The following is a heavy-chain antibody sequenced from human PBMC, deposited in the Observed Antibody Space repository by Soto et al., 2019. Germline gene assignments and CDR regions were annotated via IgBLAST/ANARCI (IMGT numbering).Heavy chain of an antibody. D-gene: IGHD2-2*01. CDR2: ISTYNGNT. Sequence: GASVKVSCKASGYTFTSYGISWVRQAPGQGLEWMGWISTYNGNTNYAQKLQGRVTMTTDTSTSTAYMELRSLRSDDTAVYYCARDCSSTSCYENYYYYMDVWGKGTTGTVSS. J-gene: IGHJ6*03. V-gene: IGHV1-18*01. CDR3: ARDCSSTSCYENYYYYMDV. CDR1: GYTFTSYG.